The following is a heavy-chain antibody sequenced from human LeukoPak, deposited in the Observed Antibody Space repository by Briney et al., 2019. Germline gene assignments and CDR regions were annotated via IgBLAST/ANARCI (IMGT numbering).Heavy chain of an antibody. CDR2: INQDASVQ. CDR1: GFTFSGSW. J-gene: IGHJ4*02. V-gene: IGHV3-7*01. Sequence: PGGSLRLSCAASGFTFSGSWMTWVRQAPGKGLEWVASINQDASVQHLVDSVKGRFTISRDNAKNSLYLQMNSLRDDDTAIYYCARNRAAPEDWGQGTLVTVSS. D-gene: IGHD1-14*01. CDR3: ARNRAAPED.